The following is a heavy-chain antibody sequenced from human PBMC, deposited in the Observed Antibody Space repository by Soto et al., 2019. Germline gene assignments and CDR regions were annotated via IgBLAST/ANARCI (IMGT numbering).Heavy chain of an antibody. CDR3: TSENKRCTE. Sequence: VVSLILSCSTSGFTFVNSGMNWFLQAPVKGLEWVGLSKSKTDGGTIDYPAPVKGRFTISRDDSRNTLYLQMNSLKTEDTAVYYWTSENKRCTE. J-gene: IGHJ1*01. V-gene: IGHV3-15*01. CDR2: SKSKTDGGTI. CDR1: GFTFVNSG.